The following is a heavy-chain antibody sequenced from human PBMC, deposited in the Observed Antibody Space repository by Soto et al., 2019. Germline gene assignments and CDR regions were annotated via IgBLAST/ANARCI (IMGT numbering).Heavy chain of an antibody. CDR2: ISSSSSYI. D-gene: IGHD3-10*01. V-gene: IGHV3-21*01. J-gene: IGHJ4*02. Sequence: GGSLRLSCAASGFTFSSYSMNWVRQAPGKGLEWVSSISSSSSYIYYADSVKGRFTISRDNAKNSLYLQMNSLRAEDTAVYYCARDSDGYNGLFDYWGQGTLVTVSS. CDR1: GFTFSSYS. CDR3: ARDSDGYNGLFDY.